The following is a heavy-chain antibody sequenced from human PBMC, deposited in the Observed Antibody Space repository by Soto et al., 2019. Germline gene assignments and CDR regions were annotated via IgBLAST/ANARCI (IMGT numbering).Heavy chain of an antibody. CDR3: AGESAVLPGTYFDY. J-gene: IGHJ4*02. CDR2: IYGGNAYT. Sequence: QVQLVQSGAEVKQPGASVKGSCKTSGYIFSDYVIHWVRQAPGQRPEWMGYIYGGNAYTKYSERFQGRVTITRDTSATTAYMVLSSLTSEASDVYYCAGESAVLPGTYFDYWGLGTLVTVFS. V-gene: IGHV1-3*01. D-gene: IGHD6-13*01. CDR1: GYIFSDYV.